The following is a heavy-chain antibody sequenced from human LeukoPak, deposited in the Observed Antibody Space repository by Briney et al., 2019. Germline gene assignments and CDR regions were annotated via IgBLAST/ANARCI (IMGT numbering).Heavy chain of an antibody. V-gene: IGHV3-23*01. CDR1: GFTFSNYD. J-gene: IGHJ4*02. D-gene: IGHD1-26*01. CDR3: AKDRVGAILYFDY. Sequence: GGSLRLSCAASGFTFSNYDMSWVRQAPGKGLEWVSALSGSGGRTYYADSLKGRFTISRDNSKNTLYLEMSSLRAEDTAIYYCAKDRVGAILYFDYWGQGSLVTVSS. CDR2: LSGSGGRT.